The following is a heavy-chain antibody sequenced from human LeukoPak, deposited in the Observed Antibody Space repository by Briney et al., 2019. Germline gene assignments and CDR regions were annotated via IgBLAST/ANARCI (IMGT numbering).Heavy chain of an antibody. V-gene: IGHV3-33*01. CDR3: TVWSGSSYLEYLQH. D-gene: IGHD1-26*01. CDR2: ICYDGSKK. J-gene: IGHJ1*01. CDR1: GLIFSHYG. Sequence: PGTSLRLSCAASGLIFSHYGMHWVRQSPGKGLDWVALICYDGSKKYYADSVKGRFTISRDNAKDTLYLQMDSLRVEDTAVYYCTVWSGSSYLEYLQHWGQGTLVSVSA.